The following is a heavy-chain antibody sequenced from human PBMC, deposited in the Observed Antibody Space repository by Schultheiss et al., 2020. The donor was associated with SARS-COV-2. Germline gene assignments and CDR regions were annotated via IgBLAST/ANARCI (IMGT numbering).Heavy chain of an antibody. V-gene: IGHV3-33*05. CDR3: AYCSGGSCHAPYYYYGMDV. CDR2: ISYDGSNK. CDR1: GFTFSSYG. D-gene: IGHD2-15*01. J-gene: IGHJ6*02. Sequence: GGSLRLSCAASGFTFSSYGMHWVRQAPGKGLEWVAVISYDGSNKYYADSVKGRFTISRDNSKNTLYLQMNSLRAEDTAVYYCAYCSGGSCHAPYYYYGMDVWGQGTTVTVSS.